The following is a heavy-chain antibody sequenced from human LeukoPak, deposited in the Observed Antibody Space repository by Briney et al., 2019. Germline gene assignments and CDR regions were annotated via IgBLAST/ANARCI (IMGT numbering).Heavy chain of an antibody. CDR1: GGSISSGGYY. J-gene: IGHJ6*03. Sequence: SETLSLTCTVSGGSISSGGYYWSWIRQHPGKGLEWIGYIYYSGSTYYNPSLKSRVTISVDTSKDQFSLNLSSVTAADTAVYYCARLRDGSGYLRLSYYYMDVWGKGTTVTVSS. CDR2: IYYSGST. V-gene: IGHV4-31*03. CDR3: ARLRDGSGYLRLSYYYMDV. D-gene: IGHD3-22*01.